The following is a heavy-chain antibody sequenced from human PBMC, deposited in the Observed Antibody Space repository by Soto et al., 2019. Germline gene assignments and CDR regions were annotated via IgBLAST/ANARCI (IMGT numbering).Heavy chain of an antibody. CDR3: ASCSGRPTVTTFCMDV. D-gene: IGHD4-17*01. V-gene: IGHV1-69*01. CDR1: GGTFSSYA. Sequence: QVQLVQSGAEVKKPGSSVKVSCKASGGTFSSYAISWVRQAPGQGLEWMGGIIPIFGTANYAQKFQGRVTITADESTSTASMELSSLRSEDTAVYYCASCSGRPTVTTFCMDVWGQGTTVTVSS. CDR2: IIPIFGTA. J-gene: IGHJ6*02.